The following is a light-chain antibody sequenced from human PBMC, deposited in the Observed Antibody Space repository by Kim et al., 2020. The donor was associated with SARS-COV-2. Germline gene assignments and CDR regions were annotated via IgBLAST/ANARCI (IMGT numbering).Light chain of an antibody. J-gene: IGLJ2*01. CDR1: SLRVFY. CDR3: SSRDTSGNHLL. V-gene: IGLV3-19*01. CDR2: GKN. Sequence: SSELTQDPAVSVALGQTLRITCQGDSLRVFYPSWYHQRPGQAPILVIYGKNHRPSGTPDRFSGSKSRNTASLIITGAQAEDEGDYYCSSRDTSGNHLLFGGGTQLTVL.